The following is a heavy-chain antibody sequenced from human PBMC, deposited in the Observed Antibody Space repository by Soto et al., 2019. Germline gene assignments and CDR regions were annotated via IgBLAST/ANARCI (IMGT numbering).Heavy chain of an antibody. CDR1: GFTFSSYS. Sequence: EVQLVESGGGLVKPGGSLRLSCAASGFTFSSYSMNWVRQAPGKGLEWVSSISSSSSYIYYADSVKGRFTISRDNAKTSLYLQMNSLRAEDTAVYYCAREYDYGDYDYYYYGMDVWGLGTTVTVSS. V-gene: IGHV3-21*06. CDR2: ISSSSSYI. CDR3: AREYDYGDYDYYYYGMDV. D-gene: IGHD4-17*01. J-gene: IGHJ6*02.